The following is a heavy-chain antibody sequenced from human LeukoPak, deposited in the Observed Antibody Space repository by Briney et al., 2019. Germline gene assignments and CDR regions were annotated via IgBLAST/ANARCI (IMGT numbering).Heavy chain of an antibody. CDR2: ISYDGSNK. Sequence: GGSLRLSCAASGFTFSSYGMHWVRQAPGKGLEWVAVISYDGSNKYYADSVKGRFTISRDNSKNTLYLQMNSLRAEDTAVYYCARAGNYYGSGSYHPAAFDYWGQGTLVTVSS. D-gene: IGHD3-10*01. CDR1: GFTFSSYG. V-gene: IGHV3-30*19. CDR3: ARAGNYYGSGSYHPAAFDY. J-gene: IGHJ4*02.